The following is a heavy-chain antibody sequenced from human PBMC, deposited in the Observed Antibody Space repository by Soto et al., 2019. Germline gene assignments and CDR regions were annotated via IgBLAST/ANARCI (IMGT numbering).Heavy chain of an antibody. D-gene: IGHD3-22*01. J-gene: IGHJ3*02. CDR3: ASEYTYYYDSSGPGPDDAFDI. V-gene: IGHV3-21*01. Sequence: GGSLRLSCAASGFTFSSYSMNWVRQAPGKGLEWVSSISSSSSYIYYADSVKGRFTISRDNAKNSLYLQMSSLRAEDTAVYYCASEYTYYYDSSGPGPDDAFDIWGQGTMVTVSS. CDR2: ISSSSSYI. CDR1: GFTFSSYS.